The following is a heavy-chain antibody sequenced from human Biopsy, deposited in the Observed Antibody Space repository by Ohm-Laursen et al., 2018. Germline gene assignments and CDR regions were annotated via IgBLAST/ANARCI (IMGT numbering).Heavy chain of an antibody. J-gene: IGHJ3*01. D-gene: IGHD4/OR15-4a*01. Sequence: PSDTPSLTCAVDGGSFSGYDWTWIRQPPGKGLEWVGEFSHTGTTIYNPSLKSRLTISVDKSKNHFSLRLTSVAAADTATYFCARGPYGDNAGAFDVWGQGTVVTVSS. V-gene: IGHV4-34*01. CDR1: GGSFSGYD. CDR3: ARGPYGDNAGAFDV. CDR2: FSHTGTT.